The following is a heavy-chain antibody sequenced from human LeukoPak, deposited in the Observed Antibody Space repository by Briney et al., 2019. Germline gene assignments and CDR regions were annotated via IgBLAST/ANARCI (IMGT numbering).Heavy chain of an antibody. CDR1: GFTFSSYA. CDR3: AKGGSGSCYSWIDY. Sequence: GGSLRLSCAASGFTFSSYAMSWVRQAPGKGLEWVSSICGSNNSSYYADSVKGRFTVSRDNSKNTLYLQMSSLRAEDTAVYQCAKGGSGSCYSWIDYWGQGSLVTVSS. J-gene: IGHJ4*02. D-gene: IGHD2-15*01. CDR2: ICGSNNSS. V-gene: IGHV3-23*01.